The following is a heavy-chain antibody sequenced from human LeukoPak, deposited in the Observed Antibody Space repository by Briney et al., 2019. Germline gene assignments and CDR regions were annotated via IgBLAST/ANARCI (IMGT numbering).Heavy chain of an antibody. J-gene: IGHJ5*02. D-gene: IGHD3-10*01. Sequence: PGGTQRLSCAVSVLTFSSYWMSWVPEAPGKGREEGTNMKQDGCEKYYVDSVKDRFTISRDNAKNSLYVQMNRVRAEDTAVYYCARVSMVRGVIINSWFDPGGQGTRDTVSS. CDR3: ARVSMVRGVIINSWFDP. CDR2: MKQDGCEK. CDR1: VLTFSSYW. V-gene: IGHV3-7*01.